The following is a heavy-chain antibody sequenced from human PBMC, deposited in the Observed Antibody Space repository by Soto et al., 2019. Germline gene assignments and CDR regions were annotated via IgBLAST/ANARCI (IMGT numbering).Heavy chain of an antibody. CDR3: ARSTIFGVVIKIFDY. D-gene: IGHD3-3*01. J-gene: IGHJ4*02. Sequence: ETLSLTCTVSGGSISSSSYYWGWIRQPPGKGLEWIGSIYYSGSTYYNPSLKSRVTISVDTSKNQFSLKLSSVTAADTAVYYCARSTIFGVVIKIFDYWGQGTLVTVSS. V-gene: IGHV4-39*01. CDR1: GGSISSSSYY. CDR2: IYYSGST.